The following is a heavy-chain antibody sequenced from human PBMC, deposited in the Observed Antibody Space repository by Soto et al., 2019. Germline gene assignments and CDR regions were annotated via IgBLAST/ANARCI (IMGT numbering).Heavy chain of an antibody. CDR1: GFTFSSYA. D-gene: IGHD3-10*01. CDR3: ARVLPGGYGSRSYHFDY. CDR2: ISYDGSNK. Sequence: QVQLVESGGGVVQPGRSLRLSCAASGFTFSSYAMHWVRQAPGKGLEWVAVISYDGSNKYYADSVKGRFTISRDNSKNTLYLQMNSLRAEDTAVYYCARVLPGGYGSRSYHFDYWGQGTLVTVSS. J-gene: IGHJ4*02. V-gene: IGHV3-30-3*01.